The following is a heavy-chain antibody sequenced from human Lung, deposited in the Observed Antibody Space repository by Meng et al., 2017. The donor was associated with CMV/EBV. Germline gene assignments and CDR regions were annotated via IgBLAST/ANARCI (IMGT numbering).Heavy chain of an antibody. D-gene: IGHD5-18*01. CDR2: VHYTGDT. Sequence: SETLSLXXTVSGVSISNHYWSWIRQPPGKGLEWIGYVHYTGDTNYKPSLKSRLTTSVDTSKSQFFLQLSSVAAADTAVYFCARGRGYGLDYFDYWGQGTLVTVSS. J-gene: IGHJ4*02. CDR3: ARGRGYGLDYFDY. CDR1: GVSISNHY. V-gene: IGHV4-59*11.